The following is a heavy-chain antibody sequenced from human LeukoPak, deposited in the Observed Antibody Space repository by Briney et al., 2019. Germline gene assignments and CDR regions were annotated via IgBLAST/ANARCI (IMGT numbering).Heavy chain of an antibody. J-gene: IGHJ4*02. D-gene: IGHD6-13*01. Sequence: GGSLRLSCAASGFTFSSYVMSWIRQAPGKGLEWLSAISGSGSSTYYAVSGRGRFTVSRDNSKTTLYLQMKSLRAEDTAVYYCAKRGAAADDYWGQGTLVTVSS. CDR3: AKRGAAADDY. V-gene: IGHV3-23*01. CDR2: ISGSGSST. CDR1: GFTFSSYV.